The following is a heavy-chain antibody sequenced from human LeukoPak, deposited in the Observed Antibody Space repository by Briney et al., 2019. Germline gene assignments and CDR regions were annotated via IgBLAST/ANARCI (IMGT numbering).Heavy chain of an antibody. CDR3: ARGAHYYDTSGYLMPLNY. Sequence: SETLSLTCTVSGGSISSYYWSWIRQPPGKGLEWIGYIYYSGSTNYNPSLKSRVTISVDTSKNQFSLKLSPVTAADTAVYYCARGAHYYDTSGYLMPLNYWGQGTLVTVSS. J-gene: IGHJ4*02. V-gene: IGHV4-59*01. D-gene: IGHD3-22*01. CDR1: GGSISSYY. CDR2: IYYSGST.